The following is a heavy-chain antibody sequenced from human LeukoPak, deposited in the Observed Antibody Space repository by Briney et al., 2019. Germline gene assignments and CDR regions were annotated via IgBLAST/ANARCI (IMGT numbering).Heavy chain of an antibody. V-gene: IGHV4-30-4*08. CDR1: GGSVSSGDYY. D-gene: IGHD3-3*01. CDR2: IYYSGST. CDR3: AREGKLRFLGDRRIDP. Sequence: PSETLSLTCTVSGGSVSSGDYYWSWIRQPPGKGLEWIGYIYYSGSTYYNPSLKSRVTISVDTSKNQFSLKLSSVTAPDTAVYYCAREGKLRFLGDRRIDPWGQGTLVTVSS. J-gene: IGHJ5*02.